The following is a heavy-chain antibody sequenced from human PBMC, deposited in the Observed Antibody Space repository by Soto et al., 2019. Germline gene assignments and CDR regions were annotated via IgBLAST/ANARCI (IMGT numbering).Heavy chain of an antibody. CDR2: IIPILGIA. D-gene: IGHD2-15*01. V-gene: IGHV1-69*02. Sequence: QVQLVQSGAEVKKPGSSVKVSCKASGATFSSYTISWWRQAPGQGLEWMGRIIPILGIANYAQKFQGRVTITADKSTSTAYMELSSLRSENTAVYYCARGGGYCSGGSCYDYGMDVWGQGTTVTVSS. CDR3: ARGGGYCSGGSCYDYGMDV. CDR1: GATFSSYT. J-gene: IGHJ6*02.